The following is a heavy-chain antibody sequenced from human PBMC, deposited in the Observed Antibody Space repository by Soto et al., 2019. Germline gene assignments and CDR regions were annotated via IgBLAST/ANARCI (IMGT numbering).Heavy chain of an antibody. CDR2: INSDGSST. V-gene: IGHV3-74*01. D-gene: IGHD2-15*01. CDR1: GFTFSSYW. J-gene: IGHJ6*02. Sequence: GGSLRLSCAASGFTFSSYWMHWVRQAPGKGLVWVSRINSDGSSTSYADSVKGRFTISRDNAKNTLYLQMNSLRAEDTAVYYCAREKDIVVVVAATPSYGMDVWGQGTTVTVSS. CDR3: AREKDIVVVVAATPSYGMDV.